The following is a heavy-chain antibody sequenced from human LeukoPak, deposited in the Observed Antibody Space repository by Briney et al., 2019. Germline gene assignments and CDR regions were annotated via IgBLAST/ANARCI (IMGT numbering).Heavy chain of an antibody. J-gene: IGHJ6*04. CDR2: ISAYNGNT. Sequence: ASVKVSCKASGYTFTSYGISWVRQAPGQGLEWMGWISAYNGNTNYAQKLQGRVTMTTDTSTSTAYMELRSLRSDDTAVYYCARGSRRYFDWAPQMEVWGKGTTVTVSS. D-gene: IGHD3-9*01. CDR1: GYTFTSYG. V-gene: IGHV1-18*01. CDR3: ARGSRRYFDWAPQMEV.